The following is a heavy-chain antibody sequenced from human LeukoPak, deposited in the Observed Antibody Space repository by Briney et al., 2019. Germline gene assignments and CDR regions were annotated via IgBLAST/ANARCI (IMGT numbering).Heavy chain of an antibody. Sequence: ASVKVSCKASGYTFTSYGISWVRQAPGQGREWMGWISAYNGNTNYAQKLQGRVTMTTDTSTSTAYMELRSLRSDDTAVYYCARDMYYYDSSGTFDYWGQGALVTVSS. CDR1: GYTFTSYG. D-gene: IGHD3-22*01. CDR2: ISAYNGNT. CDR3: ARDMYYYDSSGTFDY. J-gene: IGHJ4*02. V-gene: IGHV1-18*01.